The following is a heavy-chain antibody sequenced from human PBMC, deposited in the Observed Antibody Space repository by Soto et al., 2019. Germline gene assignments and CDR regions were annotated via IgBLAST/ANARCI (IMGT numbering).Heavy chain of an antibody. CDR3: ARSRIAVADYYFDY. J-gene: IGHJ4*02. D-gene: IGHD6-19*01. CDR1: GGSISSYD. CDR2: IYYSGST. V-gene: IGHV4-59*08. Sequence: PSETLSLTCTVSGGSISSYDWSWIRQPPGKGLEWIGYIYYSGSTNYNPSLKSRVTISVDTSKNQFSLKLSSVTAADTAVYYCARSRIAVADYYFDYWGQGTLVTVSS.